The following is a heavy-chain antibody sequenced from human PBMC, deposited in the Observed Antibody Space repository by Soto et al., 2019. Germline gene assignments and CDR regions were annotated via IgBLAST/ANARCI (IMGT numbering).Heavy chain of an antibody. Sequence: EVQLEESGGGPVKPGGSLRLSCAASGFAFNTYSMNWVRQAPGKGLEWVAFITRSSSYIYYADSVRGRFTISRDNAKNSLYLQMNSLRAEDTAIYYCARDDGWLILDYWGQGTLVTVSS. CDR2: ITRSSSYI. CDR1: GFAFNTYS. V-gene: IGHV3-21*06. D-gene: IGHD2-15*01. CDR3: ARDDGWLILDY. J-gene: IGHJ4*02.